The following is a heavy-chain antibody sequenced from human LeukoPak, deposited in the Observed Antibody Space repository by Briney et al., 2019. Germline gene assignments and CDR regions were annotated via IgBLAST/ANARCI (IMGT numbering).Heavy chain of an antibody. CDR2: ISGSGGST. V-gene: IGHV3-23*01. CDR3: AKNPGSHGGCFDY. CDR1: GFTFSSYA. D-gene: IGHD3-10*01. J-gene: IGHJ4*02. Sequence: GGSLRLSCAASGFTFSSYAMSWVRQAPGKGLEYVSVISGSGGSTHYRDSVKGRFTISRDNSKNTLYLQMNSLRVEDTAVYYCAKNPGSHGGCFDYWGQGTLVTVSS.